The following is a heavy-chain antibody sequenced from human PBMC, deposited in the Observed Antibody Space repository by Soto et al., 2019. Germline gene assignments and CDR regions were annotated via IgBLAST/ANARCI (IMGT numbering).Heavy chain of an antibody. J-gene: IGHJ4*02. CDR3: IRGDGDRFDGNGYLGRH. CDR2: INIDGSRI. D-gene: IGHD3-22*01. CDR1: GLTFSSYW. V-gene: IGHV3-74*01. Sequence: EVQLVESGGGLVQPGGSLRLSCAASGLTFSSYWMHWVRQAPGKGLVWVSRINIDGSRISYADFVKGRCTISRDDAKNTVYMQMNSLRVEDTAVYYCIRGDGDRFDGNGYLGRHWGQGTLVTVSS.